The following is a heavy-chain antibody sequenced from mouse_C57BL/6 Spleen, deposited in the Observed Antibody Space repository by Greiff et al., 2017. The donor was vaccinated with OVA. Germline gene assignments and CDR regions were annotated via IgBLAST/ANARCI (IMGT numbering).Heavy chain of an antibody. J-gene: IGHJ2*01. D-gene: IGHD2-5*01. CDR2: IDPENGDT. V-gene: IGHV14-4*01. CDR1: GFNIKDDY. Sequence: EVQLVESGAELVRPGASVKLSCTASGFNIKDDYMHWVKQRPEQGLEWIGWIDPENGDTEYASKFQGKATITADTSSNTAYLQLSSLTSEDTAVYYCTTSYFINYPFDYWGQGTTLTVSS. CDR3: TTSYFINYPFDY.